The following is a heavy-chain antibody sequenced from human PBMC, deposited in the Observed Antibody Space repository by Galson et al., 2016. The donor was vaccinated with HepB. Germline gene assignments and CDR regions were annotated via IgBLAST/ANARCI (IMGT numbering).Heavy chain of an antibody. J-gene: IGHJ4*02. CDR2: IYHTGDT. V-gene: IGHV4-4*02. CDR1: GASISTNNW. D-gene: IGHD2-2*01. Sequence: ETLSPTCAVSGASISTNNWWHWVRPSPGKGLEWIGAIYHTGDTTYNPSLRRRVTLSVDKSKNQFPRKLNSVTAADTAVYYCAKIRLLCPSTTCYGVGLDYWGQGTLVTVSS. CDR3: AKIRLLCPSTTCYGVGLDY.